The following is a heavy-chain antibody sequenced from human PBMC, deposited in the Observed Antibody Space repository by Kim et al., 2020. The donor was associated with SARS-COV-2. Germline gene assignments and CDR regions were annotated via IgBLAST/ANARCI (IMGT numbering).Heavy chain of an antibody. V-gene: IGHV4-34*01. CDR2: IHQSGST. CDR1: GGSFSGHY. D-gene: IGHD2-2*02. Sequence: SETLSLTCAVYGGSFSGHYWSWIRQPPGKGLEWIGEIHQSGSTNYNPSIKSRVTITIDTSKNQFSLKLSSVAAADTGFYYCARGRAGIVPAPILGIGPHYDYFFMDVWGHGTTVTVSS. CDR3: ARGRAGIVPAPILGIGPHYDYFFMDV. J-gene: IGHJ6*02.